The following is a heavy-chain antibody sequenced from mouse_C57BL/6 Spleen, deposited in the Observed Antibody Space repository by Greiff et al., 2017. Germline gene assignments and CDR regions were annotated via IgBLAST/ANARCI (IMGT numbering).Heavy chain of an antibody. D-gene: IGHD2-10*01. CDR2: IDPETGGT. V-gene: IGHV1-15*01. J-gene: IGHJ2*01. Sequence: VQLQQSGAELVRPGASVTLSCKASGYTFTDYEMHWVKQTPVHGLEWIGAIDPETGGTAYNQKFKGKAILTADKSSSTAYMELRSLTSEDSAVYYCTSSPTTYFDYWGQGTTLTVSS. CDR1: GYTFTDYE. CDR3: TSSPTTYFDY.